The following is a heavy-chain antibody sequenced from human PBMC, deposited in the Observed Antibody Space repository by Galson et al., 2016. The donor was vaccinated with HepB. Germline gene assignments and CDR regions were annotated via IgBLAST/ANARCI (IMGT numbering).Heavy chain of an antibody. CDR2: IRSTTHSSAT. Sequence: SLRLSCAGSGFIFSGSAMHWVRQASGKGLEWVGRIRSTTHSSATAYATSVEGRFTISRDDSKNTTYLLMNSLKTEDTALYYCSSRDFTHYGVDYWGLGTLVIVSS. D-gene: IGHD3-16*01. CDR1: GFIFSGSA. V-gene: IGHV3-73*01. CDR3: SSRDFTHYGVDY. J-gene: IGHJ4*02.